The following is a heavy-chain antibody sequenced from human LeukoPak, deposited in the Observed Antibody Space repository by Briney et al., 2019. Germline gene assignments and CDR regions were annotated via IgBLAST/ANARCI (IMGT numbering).Heavy chain of an antibody. D-gene: IGHD2-15*01. V-gene: IGHV3-30*18. CDR3: AKEYCGGGSCQSDYSDY. Sequence: GGSLRLSCAASGFTFSSNGMHWVRQAPGKGLEWVAVISYDGNKKYYADSVKGRFTISRDNSKNTLYLQMNSLRAEDTAVYYCAKEYCGGGSCQSDYSDYWGQGTLVTVSS. CDR1: GFTFSSNG. CDR2: ISYDGNKK. J-gene: IGHJ4*02.